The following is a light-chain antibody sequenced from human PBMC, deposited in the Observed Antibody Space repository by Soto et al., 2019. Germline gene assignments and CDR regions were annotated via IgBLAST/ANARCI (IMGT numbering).Light chain of an antibody. CDR2: KAS. V-gene: IGKV1-5*03. CDR3: QQYTPYSWT. CDR1: QRISSW. Sequence: DIQMTQSPSTLSASVGDRVTITCRTSQRISSWLAWYQQRPGKAPKLLIYKASTLESGVPSRFSGSESGTGFTLTISSLQPEDFATYYCQQYTPYSWTFGQGTKVEIK. J-gene: IGKJ1*01.